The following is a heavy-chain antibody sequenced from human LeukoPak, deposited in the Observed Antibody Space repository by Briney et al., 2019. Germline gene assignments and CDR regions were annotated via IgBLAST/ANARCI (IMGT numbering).Heavy chain of an antibody. J-gene: IGHJ4*02. CDR1: GFTFSTYW. CDR2: ISGSGGST. Sequence: GGSLRLSCAVSGFTFSTYWMSWVRQAPGKGLEWVSAISGSGGSTYYADSVKGRFTISRDNSKNTLYLQMNSLRAEDTAVYYCAKAPYYDFWSVFDYWGQGTLVTVSS. CDR3: AKAPYYDFWSVFDY. V-gene: IGHV3-23*01. D-gene: IGHD3-3*01.